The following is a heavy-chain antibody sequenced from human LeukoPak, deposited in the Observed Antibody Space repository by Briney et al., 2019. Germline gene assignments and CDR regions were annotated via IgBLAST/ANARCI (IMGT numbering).Heavy chain of an antibody. J-gene: IGHJ4*02. CDR2: ISGSGGST. D-gene: IGHD1-26*01. V-gene: IGHV3-23*01. Sequence: GGSLRLSCAASGFTFSSNAMSWVRQAQGKGLEWVSAISGSGGSTYYADSVKGRFTISRDNSKNTLYLQMNSLRAEDTAVYYCAKDRRSYSYFPDYWGQGTLVTVSS. CDR1: GFTFSSNA. CDR3: AKDRRSYSYFPDY.